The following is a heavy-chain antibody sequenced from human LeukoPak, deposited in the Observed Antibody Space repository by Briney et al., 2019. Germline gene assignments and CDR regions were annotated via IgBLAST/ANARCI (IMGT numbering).Heavy chain of an antibody. CDR2: IYYSGST. D-gene: IGHD6-13*01. Sequence: KSSETLSLTCTVSGGSISSYYWSWVRQPPGKGLEWVGDIYYSGSTNYNPSLKSRVTISVDTSKNQFSLKLSSVTAADTAVYYCARVPRLWRQQLVPWFDPWGQGTLVTVSS. V-gene: IGHV4-59*01. CDR3: ARVPRLWRQQLVPWFDP. J-gene: IGHJ5*02. CDR1: GGSISSYY.